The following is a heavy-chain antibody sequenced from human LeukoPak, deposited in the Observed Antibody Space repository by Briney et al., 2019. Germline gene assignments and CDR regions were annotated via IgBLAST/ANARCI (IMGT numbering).Heavy chain of an antibody. D-gene: IGHD1-26*01. J-gene: IGHJ4*02. V-gene: IGHV3-23*01. CDR1: GFTFSNSA. CDR3: AKDQRWESPHYLDS. Sequence: GGSLRLSCAASGFTFSNSAMSWVRQVPGKGLEWVSGISASGGSTYYADSVRGRFTISRDNSKNTLYVQMNSLRDEDTAVYHCAKDQRWESPHYLDSWGQGTLVTVSS. CDR2: ISASGGST.